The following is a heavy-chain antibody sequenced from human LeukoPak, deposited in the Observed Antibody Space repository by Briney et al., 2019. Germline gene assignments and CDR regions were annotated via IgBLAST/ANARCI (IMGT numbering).Heavy chain of an antibody. Sequence: GEPLKISCKGSGYSFTSYWIGWVRQMPGKGLEWMGIIYPGDSDTRYSLSFQGQVTISADKSINTAYLQWSSLKASDTAMYYCARRYCGGGSCYDYWGQGTLVTVSS. CDR3: ARRYCGGGSCYDY. V-gene: IGHV5-51*01. J-gene: IGHJ4*02. CDR2: IYPGDSDT. CDR1: GYSFTSYW. D-gene: IGHD2-15*01.